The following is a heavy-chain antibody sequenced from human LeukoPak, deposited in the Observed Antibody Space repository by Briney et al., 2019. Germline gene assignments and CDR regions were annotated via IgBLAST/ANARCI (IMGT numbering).Heavy chain of an antibody. Sequence: SETLSLTCTVSGGSISSYYWSWIRQPPGKGLEWIGYIYTSGSTNYNPSLKSRVTMSVDTSKNQFSLKLSSVTAADTAVYYCACSSSGWFWNYWGQGTLVTVSS. CDR2: IYTSGST. D-gene: IGHD6-19*01. CDR1: GGSISSYY. J-gene: IGHJ4*02. V-gene: IGHV4-4*08. CDR3: ACSSSGWFWNY.